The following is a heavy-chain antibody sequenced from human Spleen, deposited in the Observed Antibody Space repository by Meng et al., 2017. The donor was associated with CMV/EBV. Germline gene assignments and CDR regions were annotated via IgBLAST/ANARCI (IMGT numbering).Heavy chain of an antibody. V-gene: IGHV4-30-4*08. CDR2: IYYSGST. CDR1: GGSISSGDYY. CDR3: ARATNSYGSGSYYLGY. J-gene: IGHJ4*02. D-gene: IGHD3-10*01. Sequence: QVQLQESGPGLVRPSQTLSLTGTVSGGSISSGDYYWSWIRQPPGKGLEWIGYIYYSGSTYYNPSLKSRVTISVDTSKNQFSLKLSSVTAADTAVYYCARATNSYGSGSYYLGYWGQGTLVTVSS.